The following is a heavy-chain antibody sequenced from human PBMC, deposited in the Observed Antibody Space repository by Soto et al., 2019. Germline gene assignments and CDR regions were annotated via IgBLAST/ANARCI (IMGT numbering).Heavy chain of an antibody. CDR3: ARDEIGIAAVGYGMDV. J-gene: IGHJ6*02. D-gene: IGHD6-13*01. Sequence: ASVKVSCKASGYTFTSYGISWVRQAPGQGLEWMGWISAYNGNTNYAQKLQGRVTMTTDTSTSTAYMELRSLRSDDTAVYYCARDEIGIAAVGYGMDVWGQGTTVTVSS. CDR2: ISAYNGNT. CDR1: GYTFTSYG. V-gene: IGHV1-18*01.